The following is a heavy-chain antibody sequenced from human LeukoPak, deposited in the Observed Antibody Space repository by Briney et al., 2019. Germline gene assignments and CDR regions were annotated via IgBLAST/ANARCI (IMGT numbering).Heavy chain of an antibody. D-gene: IGHD2-21*01. V-gene: IGHV3-23*01. CDR1: GFTFKNYD. CDR3: ARIIRLLDY. CDR2: IGVGTST. J-gene: IGHJ4*02. Sequence: PGGSLRLSCAASGFTFKNYDMNWVRQAPGKGLEWVAGIGVGTSTYYPESVKGRFTISRDNSKNTVFLQMDSLRAEDSAVYCCARIIRLLDYWGQGTLVTVSS.